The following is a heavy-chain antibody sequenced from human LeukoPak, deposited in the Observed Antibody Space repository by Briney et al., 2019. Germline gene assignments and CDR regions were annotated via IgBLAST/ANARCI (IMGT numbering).Heavy chain of an antibody. J-gene: IGHJ3*02. Sequence: SETLSLTCSVSGGSISSYYWSWIRQPPGKGLEWIGYTYCSGSTNYNPSLKSRVTISVDTSKNQFSLKLSSVTAADTAVYYCARDHTTRDAFDIWGQGTMVTVSS. V-gene: IGHV4-59*01. D-gene: IGHD1-14*01. CDR1: GGSISSYY. CDR2: TYCSGST. CDR3: ARDHTTRDAFDI.